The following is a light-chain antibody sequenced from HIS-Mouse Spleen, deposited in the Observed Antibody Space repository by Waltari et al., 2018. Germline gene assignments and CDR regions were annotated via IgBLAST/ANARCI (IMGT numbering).Light chain of an antibody. CDR2: WAS. J-gene: IGKJ2*01. V-gene: IGKV4-1*01. CDR1: QSVLYSSNNKNY. CDR3: QQYYSTPYT. Sequence: DIVTTQSPDSLAASLGERATINRTSSQSVLYSSNNKNYLAWYQQKPGQPPKLLIYWASTRESGVPDRFSGSGSGTDFTLTISSLQAEDVAVYYCQQYYSTPYTFGQGTKLEIK.